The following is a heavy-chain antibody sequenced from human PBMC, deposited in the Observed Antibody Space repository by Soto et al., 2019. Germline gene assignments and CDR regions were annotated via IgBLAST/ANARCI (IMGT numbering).Heavy chain of an antibody. Sequence: PGESLKISCVASGYTFTSYWIGWVRQMPGKGLEWMGIIYPGDSDTRYSPSFRGQVTISAGKSISTAYLQWSSLKASDTAMYYCMRQLGVDADNWFHPWGQGTLVTVSS. J-gene: IGHJ5*02. CDR1: GYTFTSYW. CDR2: IYPGDSDT. D-gene: IGHD2-8*01. CDR3: MRQLGVDADNWFHP. V-gene: IGHV5-51*01.